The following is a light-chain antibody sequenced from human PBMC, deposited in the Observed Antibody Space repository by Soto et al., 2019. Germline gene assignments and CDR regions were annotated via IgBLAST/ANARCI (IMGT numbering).Light chain of an antibody. J-gene: IGKJ1*01. V-gene: IGKV3-20*01. CDR3: QQYSSPPQT. CDR1: ETVRTN. Sequence: IVMTQSPATLSVSPGERVTLSCRASETVRTNLAWFQQKPGQTPRLLIFAASNRATGIPDRFSGSGSGTDFTLTISRLEPEDFAVYFCQQYSSPPQTFGQGTKVEIK. CDR2: AAS.